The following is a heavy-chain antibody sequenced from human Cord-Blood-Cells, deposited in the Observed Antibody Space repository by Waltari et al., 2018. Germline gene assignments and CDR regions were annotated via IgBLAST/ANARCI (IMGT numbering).Heavy chain of an antibody. V-gene: IGHV5-51*01. CDR1: GYSCTSYW. D-gene: IGHD1-20*01. J-gene: IGHJ6*02. CDR3: ARPNWNDYYYYGMDV. Sequence: EVQLVQSGAEVTKPGESLKISCKGSGYSCTSYWIGWVRQMPGKGLEWMGIIYPGDSDTRYSPSFQGQVTISADRSISTAYLQWSSLKASDTAMYYCARPNWNDYYYYGMDVWGQGTTVTVSS. CDR2: IYPGDSDT.